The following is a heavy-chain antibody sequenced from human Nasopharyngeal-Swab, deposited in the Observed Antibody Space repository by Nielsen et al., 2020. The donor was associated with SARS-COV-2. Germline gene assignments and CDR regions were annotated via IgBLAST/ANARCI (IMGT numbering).Heavy chain of an antibody. V-gene: IGHV3-23*01. Sequence: GESLKISCSASGFTFSTYTMNWVRQAPGKGLEWVSLITGGADSTYYADSVKGRFTISRDNSRNTVYLHMNSLRADDTAIYYCAKDLVPDGHNDFDYWGQGTPVTVSS. CDR3: AKDLVPDGHNDFDY. D-gene: IGHD1-1*01. CDR2: ITGGADST. J-gene: IGHJ4*01. CDR1: GFTFSTYT.